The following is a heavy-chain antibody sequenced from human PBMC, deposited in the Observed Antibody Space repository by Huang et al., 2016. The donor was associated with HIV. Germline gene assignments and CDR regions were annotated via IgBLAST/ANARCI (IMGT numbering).Heavy chain of an antibody. J-gene: IGHJ4*02. CDR2: INPIGGST. CDR3: ARGFGYTSSKNYFDY. CDR1: GYTFINHY. D-gene: IGHD6-13*01. V-gene: IGHV1-46*03. Sequence: QVQLVQSGAEVKKPGASVKVSCKASGYTFINHYLHWVRQAPGQGLEWIGIINPIGGSTTYAQKFQCRGTLTRDTSTTSVYMELSSLRSEDTAVYYCARGFGYTSSKNYFDYWGQGTLVIVSS.